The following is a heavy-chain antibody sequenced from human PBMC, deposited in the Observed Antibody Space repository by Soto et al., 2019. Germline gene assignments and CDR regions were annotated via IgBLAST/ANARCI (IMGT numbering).Heavy chain of an antibody. CDR2: ISYDGSNK. CDR3: AKDRAREQLVGGGDY. V-gene: IGHV3-30*18. D-gene: IGHD6-6*01. J-gene: IGHJ4*02. CDR1: GFTFSSYG. Sequence: GGSLRLSCAASGFTFSSYGMHWVRQAPGKGLEWVAVISYDGSNKYYADSVKGRFTISRDNSKNTLYLQMNSLRAEDTAVYYCAKDRAREQLVGGGDYWGQGTLVTVSS.